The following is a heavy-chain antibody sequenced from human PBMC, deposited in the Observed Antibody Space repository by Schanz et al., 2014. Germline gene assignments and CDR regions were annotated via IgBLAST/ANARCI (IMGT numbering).Heavy chain of an antibody. D-gene: IGHD1-26*01. Sequence: QVQLQESGPGLVEPSQTLSLTCTVSGDSISSAYWSWIRQHPGKGLEWIGFIYYRGNTYYNPSLKSRVSISQDPTKNQFFLNRNSLTAADTAVYYGARVPEPGWFDAGGQGTLVTVSS. CDR3: ARVPEPGWFDA. V-gene: IGHV4-31*03. J-gene: IGHJ5*02. CDR1: GDSISSAY. CDR2: IYYRGNT.